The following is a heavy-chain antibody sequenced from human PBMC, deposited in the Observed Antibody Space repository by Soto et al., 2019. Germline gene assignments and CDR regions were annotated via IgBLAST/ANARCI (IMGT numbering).Heavy chain of an antibody. Sequence: GASVKVPCKVSGYTLTELSMHWVRQAPGKGLEWMGGFDPEDGETIYAQKFQGRVTMTEDTSTDTAYMDLSSLRSEDTAVYYCATVPLSSSGSYCGYFQHWGQGTLVTVSS. V-gene: IGHV1-24*01. D-gene: IGHD1-26*01. CDR2: FDPEDGET. CDR3: ATVPLSSSGSYCGYFQH. J-gene: IGHJ1*01. CDR1: GYTLTELS.